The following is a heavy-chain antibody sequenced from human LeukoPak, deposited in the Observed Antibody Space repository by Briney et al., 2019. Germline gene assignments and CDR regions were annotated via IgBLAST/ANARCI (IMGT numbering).Heavy chain of an antibody. V-gene: IGHV3-21*01. CDR2: ISSSSSYI. CDR3: ARSRYCSSTSCPFVGPFDY. CDR1: GFTFSSYS. Sequence: GGSLRLSCAASGFTFSSYSMNWVRQAPGKGLEWVSSISSSSSYIYYADSVKGRFTISRDNAKNSLYLQMNSLRAEDTAVYYCARSRYCSSTSCPFVGPFDYWGQGTLVTVSS. D-gene: IGHD2-2*01. J-gene: IGHJ4*02.